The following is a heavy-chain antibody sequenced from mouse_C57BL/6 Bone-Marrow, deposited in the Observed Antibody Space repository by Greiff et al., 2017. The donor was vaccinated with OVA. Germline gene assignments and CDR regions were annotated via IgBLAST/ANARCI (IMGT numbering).Heavy chain of an antibody. Sequence: EVQLQQSGAELVRPGASVKLSCTASGFNIKDDYMHWVKQRPEQGLEWIGWIDPENGDTEYASKFQGKATITADTSSNTAYLQLSSLTSEDTAVYYCTTRTPGFAYWGQGTLVTVSA. V-gene: IGHV14-4*01. CDR1: GFNIKDDY. CDR3: TTRTPGFAY. CDR2: IDPENGDT. J-gene: IGHJ3*01.